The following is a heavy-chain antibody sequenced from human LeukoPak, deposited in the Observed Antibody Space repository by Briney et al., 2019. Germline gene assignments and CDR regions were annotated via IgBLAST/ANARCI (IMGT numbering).Heavy chain of an antibody. J-gene: IGHJ3*01. D-gene: IGHD1-26*01. V-gene: IGHV5-51*01. CDR3: AISGSYYLSAFDL. Sequence: WIRQPAGKGLEWMGIIYPGDSDTRYSPSFQGQVTISADKSISTAYLQWSSLKASDTAMYYCAISGSYYLSAFDLWGQGTMVTVSS. CDR2: IYPGDSDT.